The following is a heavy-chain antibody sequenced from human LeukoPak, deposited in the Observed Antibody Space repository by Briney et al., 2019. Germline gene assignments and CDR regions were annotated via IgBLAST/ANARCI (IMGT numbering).Heavy chain of an antibody. D-gene: IGHD6-13*01. J-gene: IGHJ4*02. Sequence: PSETLSLTCTVSGDSISTSSYYWGWIRQPPGKGLEWIGSIYYTGSTYYNPSLKSRVTISVDTSKNQFSLKLSSVTAADTAVYFCARGAAGTGAADYWGQGTLVTVSS. V-gene: IGHV4-39*07. CDR2: IYYTGST. CDR3: ARGAAGTGAADY. CDR1: GDSISTSSYY.